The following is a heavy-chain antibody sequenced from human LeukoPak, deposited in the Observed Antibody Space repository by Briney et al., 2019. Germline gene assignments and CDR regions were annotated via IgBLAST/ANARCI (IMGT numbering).Heavy chain of an antibody. CDR3: ASEGSYGSGHRVWYFDY. CDR1: SGSISSSSYY. V-gene: IGHV4-39*07. J-gene: IGHJ4*02. D-gene: IGHD3-10*01. Sequence: SQRRSLACTVVSGSISSSSYYWGRLLQPPGKGLEWIARIYYSGSTYYNPSLKSRVTISVDTSKNQFSLKLSSVTAADTAVYYCASEGSYGSGHRVWYFDYWGQGTLVTVSS. CDR2: IYYSGST.